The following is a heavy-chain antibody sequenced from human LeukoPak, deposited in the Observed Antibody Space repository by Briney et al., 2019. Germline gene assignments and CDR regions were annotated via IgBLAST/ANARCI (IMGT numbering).Heavy chain of an antibody. J-gene: IGHJ4*02. D-gene: IGHD2-2*01. CDR3: ASSRMYHFDY. CDR1: GFTFSSYT. V-gene: IGHV3-21*01. CDR2: ITSSSSSI. Sequence: GGSLRLSCAASGFTFSSYTMTWVRQAPGKGLEWVSSITSSSSSIIYADSVKGRFTISRDNAKNTVYLQMNSLRVEDTAVYYCASSRMYHFDYWGQGTLVTVSS.